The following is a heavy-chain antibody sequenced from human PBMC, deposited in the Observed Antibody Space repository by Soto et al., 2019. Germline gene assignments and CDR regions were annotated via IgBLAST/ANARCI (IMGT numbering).Heavy chain of an antibody. D-gene: IGHD6-6*01. CDR2: IAFDGVST. V-gene: IGHV3-23*01. Sequence: EVQLLESGGGLVQPGGSLRLSCAASGFSFSKSPMTWVRQAPGKGLEWVSSIAFDGVSTVYADSVKGRFSISKDNSMSTTFLQMNSLRDADTAVYFCAKGARSTHGMDVCGQGTTVIVSS. J-gene: IGHJ6*02. CDR1: GFSFSKSP. CDR3: AKGARSTHGMDV.